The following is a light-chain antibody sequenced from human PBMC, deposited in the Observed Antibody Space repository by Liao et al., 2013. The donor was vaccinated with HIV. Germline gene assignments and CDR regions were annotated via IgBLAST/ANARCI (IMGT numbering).Light chain of an antibody. CDR1: ALPKQY. V-gene: IGLV3-25*03. J-gene: IGLJ2*01. Sequence: SYELTQPPSVSVSPGQTARITCSGDALPKQYAYWYQQKPGQAPVQVIYKDSERPSGIPERFSGSSSGTTVTLTISGVQAEDEADYYCQSADSSGAFPTFGGGTKLTVL. CDR2: KDS. CDR3: QSADSSGAFPT.